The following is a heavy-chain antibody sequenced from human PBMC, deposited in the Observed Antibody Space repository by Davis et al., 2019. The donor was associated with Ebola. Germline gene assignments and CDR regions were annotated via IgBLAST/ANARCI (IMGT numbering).Heavy chain of an antibody. Sequence: AASVKVSCKVSGYTLTELSMHWVRQAPGKGLEWMGGFDPEDGETIYAQKFQGRVTITRDTSATKAYMELSSLRSEDTAVYYYARDWPYHAGVLSDPWGQGTLVTVSS. J-gene: IGHJ5*02. V-gene: IGHV1-24*01. D-gene: IGHD1-14*01. CDR1: GYTLTELS. CDR3: ARDWPYHAGVLSDP. CDR2: FDPEDGET.